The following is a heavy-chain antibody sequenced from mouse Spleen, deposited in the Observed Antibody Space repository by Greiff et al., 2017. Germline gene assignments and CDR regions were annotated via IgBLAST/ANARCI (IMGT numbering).Heavy chain of an antibody. CDR1: GFTFSSYA. CDR2: ISSGGGNT. J-gene: IGHJ4*01. V-gene: IGHV5-9*04. Sequence: EVKGVESGGGLVKLGGSLKLSCAASGFTFSSYAMSWVRQTPEKRLEWVATISSGGGNTYYPDSVKGRFTISRDNAKNTLYLQMSSLKSEDTAMYYCASSTMITTDGYYYAMDYWGQGTSVTVSS. CDR3: ASSTMITTDGYYYAMDY. D-gene: IGHD2-4*01.